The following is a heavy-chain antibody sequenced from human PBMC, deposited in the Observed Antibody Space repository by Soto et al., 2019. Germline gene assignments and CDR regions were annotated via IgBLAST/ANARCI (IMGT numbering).Heavy chain of an antibody. J-gene: IGHJ4*02. D-gene: IGHD3-3*01. CDR1: GYTFNTYD. Sequence: GASVKVSCHASGYTFNTYDIYWVPQATGQGLEWMGWMNPYNAKTRYAQKFQGRGTVTRNTSVSTVYMESGGLRGDDTAVYYCARRKERSGPHDFDYGGQGSQVTVS. CDR2: MNPYNAKT. CDR3: ARRKERSGPHDFDY. V-gene: IGHV1-8*01.